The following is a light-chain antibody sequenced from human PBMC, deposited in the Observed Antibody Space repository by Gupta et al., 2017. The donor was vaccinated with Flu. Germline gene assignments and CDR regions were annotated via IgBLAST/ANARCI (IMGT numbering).Light chain of an antibody. CDR1: STHIGSYDY. CDR3: CSYSDSVTLV. J-gene: IGLJ1*01. Sequence: SALTQPASVSGSPGQSITIPCPGTSTHIGSYDYVSWYHQHPGKAPKLIIFELSARPAGVSNRFSGSTSANTASLTISGLQAEDEADYYCCSYSDSVTLVFGLGTRVNV. V-gene: IGLV2-14*01. CDR2: ELS.